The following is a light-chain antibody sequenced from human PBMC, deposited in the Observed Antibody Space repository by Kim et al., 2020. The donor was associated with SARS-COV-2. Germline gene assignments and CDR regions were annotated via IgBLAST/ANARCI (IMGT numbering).Light chain of an antibody. CDR1: QTIGDS. J-gene: IGKJ2*01. CDR3: QQYNSYSGT. Sequence: DIEMTQSPSTLSGSVGDRVTITCRASQTIGDSLAWYQQKSGKAPEVLIYKASSLKRGVPSRFSGSGYGTDFTLTISSLQPDDFATYYCQQYNSYSGTFGQGTKLEI. CDR2: KAS. V-gene: IGKV1-5*01.